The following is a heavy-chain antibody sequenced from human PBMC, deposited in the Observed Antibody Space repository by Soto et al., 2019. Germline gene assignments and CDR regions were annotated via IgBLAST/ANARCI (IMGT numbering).Heavy chain of an antibody. CDR3: ARDMYSSDYFVKWFEP. CDR1: GFSFSSYA. J-gene: IGHJ5*02. Sequence: QVRLVESGGGVVQPGRSLRLSCTASGFSFSSYAMYWFRQPPGKGLEWVAVISHDGINKHYADSVKGRVPVSRDNSNHSLDLQRNSLRGEDTARYYCARDMYSSDYFVKWFEPWGQGTLVTGSS. D-gene: IGHD6-19*01. CDR2: ISHDGINK. V-gene: IGHV3-30-3*01.